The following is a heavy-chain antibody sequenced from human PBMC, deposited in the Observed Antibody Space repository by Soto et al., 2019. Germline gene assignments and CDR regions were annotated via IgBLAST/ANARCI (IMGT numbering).Heavy chain of an antibody. CDR3: ASSLLVGYGLEGESD. J-gene: IGHJ4*02. Sequence: QVQLVQSGAEVKKPGASVKVSCTASGYTFASYGISWVRQAPGQGIEWMGWISAYNGNTNYAQKLQGRVTMTTDTSTSTAYMELRSLRSDDTAVYYCASSLLVGYGLEGESDWGQGTLVTVSS. V-gene: IGHV1-18*01. CDR1: GYTFASYG. CDR2: ISAYNGNT. D-gene: IGHD5-18*01.